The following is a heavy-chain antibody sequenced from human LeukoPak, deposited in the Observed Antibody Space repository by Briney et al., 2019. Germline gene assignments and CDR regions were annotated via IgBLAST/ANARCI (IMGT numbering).Heavy chain of an antibody. V-gene: IGHV3-11*04. D-gene: IGHD1-1*01. CDR2: ISSSGSTI. CDR1: GFTFSDYY. J-gene: IGHJ6*03. Sequence: GGSLRLSCAASGFTFSDYYMSWVRQAPGKGLEWVSYISSSGSTIYYADSVKGRFTISRDNAKNSLYLRMNSLRAEDTAVYYCARAASGTTGPYYYYYYMDVWGKGTTVTVSS. CDR3: ARAASGTTGPYYYYYYMDV.